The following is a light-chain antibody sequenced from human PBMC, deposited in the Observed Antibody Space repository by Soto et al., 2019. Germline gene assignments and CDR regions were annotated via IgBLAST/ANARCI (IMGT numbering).Light chain of an antibody. V-gene: IGLV3-21*01. Sequence: SYELTQPPSVSVAPGETATITCGANDIGSKSVHWYQQKPGQAPVMVISYDSARPSGIPERFSGSNSGSTATLTISGVEAGDEADYFCQVWEGATDRPVFGGGTKVTVL. CDR1: DIGSKS. CDR2: YDS. J-gene: IGLJ2*01. CDR3: QVWEGATDRPV.